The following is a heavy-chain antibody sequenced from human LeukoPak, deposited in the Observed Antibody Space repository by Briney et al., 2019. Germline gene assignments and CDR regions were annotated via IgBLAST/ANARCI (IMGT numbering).Heavy chain of an antibody. Sequence: GRSLRLSCAASGFTFSSYAMHWVRQAPGKGLEWVAVISYDGSNKYYADSVKGRFTISRDNAENTLYLQMNSLRAEDTAVYYCVRGTILRPRSAVDIWGQGTTVTVSS. D-gene: IGHD3-3*01. CDR2: ISYDGSNK. CDR1: GFTFSSYA. J-gene: IGHJ3*02. CDR3: VRGTILRPRSAVDI. V-gene: IGHV3-30-3*01.